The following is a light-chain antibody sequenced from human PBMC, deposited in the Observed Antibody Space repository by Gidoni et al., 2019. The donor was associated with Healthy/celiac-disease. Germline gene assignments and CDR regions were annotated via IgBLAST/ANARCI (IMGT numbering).Light chain of an antibody. Sequence: QSVLTQPPSVSGAPGQRAPISCTGSSSNIGAGYDVHWYQQLPGTAPKLLIYGNSNRPSWVPDRFSGSKSGTSASLAITGLQAEDEADYYCQSYDSSLSKVFGGGTKLTVL. J-gene: IGLJ2*01. CDR3: QSYDSSLSKV. V-gene: IGLV1-40*01. CDR1: SSNIGAGYD. CDR2: GNS.